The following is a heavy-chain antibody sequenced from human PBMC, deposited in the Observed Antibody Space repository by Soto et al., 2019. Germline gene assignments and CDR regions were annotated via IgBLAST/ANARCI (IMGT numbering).Heavy chain of an antibody. CDR3: ATTIAAAGGYYFNY. CDR1: GFTFSSYA. CDR2: INNNGGST. V-gene: IGHV3-64*01. D-gene: IGHD6-13*01. J-gene: IGHJ4*02. Sequence: EVQLVESGGGLVQPGGSLSLSCAASGFTFSSYAMHWVRQAPGKGLEYVSTINNNGGSTYYANSVKGRFTIFRDNSNNTPCLQMGSLRAEDMAVYYCATTIAAAGGYYFNYWGQGTLVTVSS.